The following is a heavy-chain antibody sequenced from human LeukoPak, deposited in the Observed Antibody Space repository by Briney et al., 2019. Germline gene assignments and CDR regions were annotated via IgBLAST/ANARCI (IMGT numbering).Heavy chain of an antibody. V-gene: IGHV4-34*01. CDR3: ARELYVAVAGTAPNWFDP. CDR2: INHSGST. J-gene: IGHJ5*02. Sequence: PSETLSLTCAVYGGSFGGYYWSWIRQPPGKGLEWIGEINHSGSTNYNPSLKSRVTISVDTSKNQFSLKLSSVTAEDTAVYYCARELYVAVAGTAPNWFDPWGQGTLVTVSS. D-gene: IGHD6-19*01. CDR1: GGSFGGYY.